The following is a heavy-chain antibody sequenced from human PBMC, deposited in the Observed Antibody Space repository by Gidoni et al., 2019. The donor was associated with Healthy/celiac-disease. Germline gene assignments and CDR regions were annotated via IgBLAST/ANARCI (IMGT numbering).Heavy chain of an antibody. J-gene: IGHJ6*02. CDR1: GFTFSSYW. CDR2: IKQDGSEK. V-gene: IGHV3-7*01. D-gene: IGHD3-22*01. Sequence: EVQLVESGGGLVQPGGSLRLSCAASGFTFSSYWMSWVRQAPGKGMEWVANIKQDGSEKYYVDSVKGRFTISRDNAKNSLYLQMNSLRAEDTAVYYCARVFQEYYYDSSGYYYYYYGMDVWGQGTTVTVSS. CDR3: ARVFQEYYYDSSGYYYYYYGMDV.